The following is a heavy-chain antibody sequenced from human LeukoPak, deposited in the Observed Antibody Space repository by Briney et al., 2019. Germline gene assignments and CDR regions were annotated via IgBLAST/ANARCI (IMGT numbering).Heavy chain of an antibody. CDR3: ARAAALFDAFDI. V-gene: IGHV1-69*01. CDR1: GGTFSSYA. D-gene: IGHD6-25*01. J-gene: IGHJ3*02. Sequence: SVKVSCKASGGTFSSYAISWVRQAPGQGLEWMGGIIPIFGTANYAQKFQGRVTITADESTSTAYMELSSLRSEDTAVYYCARAAALFDAFDIWGQGTMVTVSS. CDR2: IIPIFGTA.